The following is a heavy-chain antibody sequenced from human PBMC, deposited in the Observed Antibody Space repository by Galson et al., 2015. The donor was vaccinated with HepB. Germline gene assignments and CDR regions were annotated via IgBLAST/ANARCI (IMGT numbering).Heavy chain of an antibody. Sequence: SLRLSCAASGFTFSSYTMHWVRQAPGKGLEWVSLISWDGGSTYYADSVKGRFTISRDNSKNSLYLQMNSLRTEDTALYYCAKDIIRKESLYSSGWYVAEYLQHWGQGTLVTVSS. D-gene: IGHD6-19*01. CDR3: AKDIIRKESLYSSGWYVAEYLQH. CDR2: ISWDGGST. CDR1: GFTFSSYT. J-gene: IGHJ1*01. V-gene: IGHV3-43*01.